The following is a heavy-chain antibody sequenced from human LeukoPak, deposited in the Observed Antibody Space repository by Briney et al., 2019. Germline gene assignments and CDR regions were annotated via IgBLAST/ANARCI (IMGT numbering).Heavy chain of an antibody. V-gene: IGHV3-53*01. D-gene: IGHD6-13*01. CDR2: IYSGGST. CDR3: ARSIAAAGKALYY. Sequence: GGSLRLSCAASVFTVSSNYMSWVRQAPGKGLEWVSVIYSGGSTYYAGSVKGRFTISRDNSKNTLYLQMNSLRAEDTAVYYCARSIAAAGKALYYWGQGTLVTVSS. CDR1: VFTVSSNY. J-gene: IGHJ4*02.